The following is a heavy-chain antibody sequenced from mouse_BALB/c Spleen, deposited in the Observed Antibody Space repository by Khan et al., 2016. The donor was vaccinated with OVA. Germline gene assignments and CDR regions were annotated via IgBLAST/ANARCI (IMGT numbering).Heavy chain of an antibody. V-gene: IGHV14-3*02. CDR2: IDPANGNT. CDR1: GFNIKDTY. Sequence: VQLQQSGAELVKPGASLKLSCTASGFNIKDTYMHWVKQRPEQGLEWIGRIDPANGNTKYDPKFQGKATITADTSSNTAYLQLSSLTSEDTAVYYCASHYYGPFAYWGQGTLVTVSA. D-gene: IGHD1-2*01. CDR3: ASHYYGPFAY. J-gene: IGHJ3*01.